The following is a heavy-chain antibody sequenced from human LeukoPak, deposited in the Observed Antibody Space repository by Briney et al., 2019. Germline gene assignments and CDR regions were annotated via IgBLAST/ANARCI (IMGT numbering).Heavy chain of an antibody. J-gene: IGHJ4*02. CDR2: INHSGST. CDR3: ARVPTRLYYDILTGKGSRFDY. V-gene: IGHV4-34*01. D-gene: IGHD3-9*01. Sequence: SETLSLTCAVYGGSFSGYYWSWIRQPPGKGLEWIGEINHSGSTNYNPTLKSRVTMSVDTSKNQFSLKLSSVTAADTAVYYCARVPTRLYYDILTGKGSRFDYWGQGTLVTVSS. CDR1: GGSFSGYY.